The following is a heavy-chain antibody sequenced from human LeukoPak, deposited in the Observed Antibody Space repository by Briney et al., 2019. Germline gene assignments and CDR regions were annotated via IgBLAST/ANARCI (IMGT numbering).Heavy chain of an antibody. CDR3: AIHVSGEYFQH. V-gene: IGHV4-59*08. J-gene: IGHJ1*01. CDR1: GGSISSYY. D-gene: IGHD3-10*01. Sequence: SETLSLTCTVSGGSISSYYWSWIRQPPGKGLEYIGYIYYSGSTNYNPSLKSRVTISVDTSKNQFSLKLSSVTAADTAVYYCAIHVSGEYFQHWGQGTLVTVSS. CDR2: IYYSGST.